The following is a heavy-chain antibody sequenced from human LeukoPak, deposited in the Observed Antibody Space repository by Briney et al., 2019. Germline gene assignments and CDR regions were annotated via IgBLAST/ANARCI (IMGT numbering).Heavy chain of an antibody. D-gene: IGHD6-19*01. CDR1: GGTFSSYA. Sequence: SVKVSYKASGGTFSSYAISWVRQAPGQGLEWMGGIIPIFGTANYAQKFQGRVTITADESTSTAYMELSSLRSEDTAVYYCARDEARRIAVAVAAFDIWGQGTMVTVFS. J-gene: IGHJ3*02. CDR2: IIPIFGTA. CDR3: ARDEARRIAVAVAAFDI. V-gene: IGHV1-69*13.